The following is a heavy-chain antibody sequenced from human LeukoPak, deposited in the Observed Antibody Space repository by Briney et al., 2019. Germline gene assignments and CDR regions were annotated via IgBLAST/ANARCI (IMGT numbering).Heavy chain of an antibody. J-gene: IGHJ4*02. CDR2: IYYSGST. CDR3: ARGRYPFDY. Sequence: PSETLSLTCTVSGGPISSSSYYWGWIRQPPGKGLEWIGSIYYSGSTYYNPSLKSRVTISVDTSKNQFSLKLSSVTAADTAVYYCARGRYPFDYWGQGTLVTVSS. CDR1: GGPISSSSYY. V-gene: IGHV4-39*07. D-gene: IGHD1-1*01.